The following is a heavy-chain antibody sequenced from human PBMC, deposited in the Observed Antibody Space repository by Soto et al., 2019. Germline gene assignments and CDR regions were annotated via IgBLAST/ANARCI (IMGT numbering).Heavy chain of an antibody. CDR2: IYYSGST. CDR1: GGSISTYY. D-gene: IGHD3-10*01. V-gene: IGHV4-59*01. CDR3: ARGKFPFTFDY. Sequence: SETLSLTCTVSGGSISTYYWIWIRRPPGKGLEWIGYIYYSGSTNYNPSLKSRVTISEDAPKNQFSLKLSSVTAADTAVYYCARGKFPFTFDYWGQGTLVTVSS. J-gene: IGHJ4*02.